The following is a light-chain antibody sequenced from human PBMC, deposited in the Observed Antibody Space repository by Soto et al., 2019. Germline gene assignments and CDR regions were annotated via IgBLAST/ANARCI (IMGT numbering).Light chain of an antibody. Sequence: DLQMTQSPSSLSASVGDRVTITCRASQGISNYLAWYQQKPGKVPKLLIYAAYTLQSGVPSRFSGSVSGTDFTLTISSLQPEDVATYYCQHYLNDPCTVGPGTNVEIK. CDR2: AAY. CDR3: QHYLNDPCT. V-gene: IGKV1-27*01. J-gene: IGKJ1*01. CDR1: QGISNY.